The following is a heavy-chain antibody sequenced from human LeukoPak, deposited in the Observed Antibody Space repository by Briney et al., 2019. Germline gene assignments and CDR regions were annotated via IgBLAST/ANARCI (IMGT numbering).Heavy chain of an antibody. CDR1: GYTFTSYD. Sequence: ASVKVSCKASGYTFTSYDINWVRQATGQGLEWMGWMNPNSGNTGYAQKFQGRVTMTRDTSISTAYMELSRLRSDDTAVYYCARQPHYYGSGSYLDYWGQGTLVTVSS. CDR2: MNPNSGNT. V-gene: IGHV1-8*01. D-gene: IGHD3-10*01. J-gene: IGHJ4*02. CDR3: ARQPHYYGSGSYLDY.